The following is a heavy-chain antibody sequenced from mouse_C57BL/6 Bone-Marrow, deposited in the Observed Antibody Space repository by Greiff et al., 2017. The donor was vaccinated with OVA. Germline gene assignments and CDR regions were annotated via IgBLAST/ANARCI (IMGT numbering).Heavy chain of an antibody. J-gene: IGHJ2*01. CDR2: ISSGSSTI. CDR3: AITTVVATDFDY. Sequence: EVKLMESGGGLVKPGGSLKLSCAASGFTFSDYGMHWVRQAPEKGLEWVAYISSGSSTINYADTVKGRFTISRDNAKNTLFLQMTSLRSEDTDMYDCAITTVVATDFDYWGQGTTLTVSS. D-gene: IGHD1-1*01. V-gene: IGHV5-17*01. CDR1: GFTFSDYG.